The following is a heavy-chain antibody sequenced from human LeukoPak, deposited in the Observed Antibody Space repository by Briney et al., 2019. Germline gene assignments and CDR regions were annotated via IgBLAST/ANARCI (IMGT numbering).Heavy chain of an antibody. CDR3: ATASKESSGYFKYFVH. J-gene: IGHJ4*02. CDR2: IYHSGST. D-gene: IGHD3-22*01. CDR1: GFSFKDYY. V-gene: IGHV4-31*02. Sequence: LRLSCTASGFSFKDYYMNWVRQHPGKGLEWIGYIYHSGSTYYNPSLKSRVSISGDTSKNEFSLTLNSVTAADTAVYYCATASKESSGYFKYFVHWGQGSLVTVSS.